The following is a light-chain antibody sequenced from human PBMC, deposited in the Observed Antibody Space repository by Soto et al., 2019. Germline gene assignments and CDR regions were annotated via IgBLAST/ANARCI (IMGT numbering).Light chain of an antibody. J-gene: IGKJ2*01. CDR3: QQRYNWPHT. CDR2: AAS. Sequence: DIQMTQSPSSLSASVGDRVTITCRASQSISSYLNWYQQKPGKAPKLLIYAASSLQSGVPSRFSGSGSGTDFTLTISSLQPEDSAVYYCQQRYNWPHTFGQGTKLEIK. V-gene: IGKV1-39*01. CDR1: QSISSY.